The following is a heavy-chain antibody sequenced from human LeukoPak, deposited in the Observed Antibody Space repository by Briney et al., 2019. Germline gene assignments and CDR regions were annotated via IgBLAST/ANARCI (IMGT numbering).Heavy chain of an antibody. CDR1: GFTFSSYW. Sequence: GGSLRLSCAASGFTFSSYWMHWVRQAPGKGLVWVSRISTDGTYTEYADSVKGRFTISRDNAKNSLYLQMNSLRAEDTAVYYCARDPPRYCSSTSCYTNWGQGTLVTVSS. D-gene: IGHD2-2*02. CDR3: ARDPPRYCSSTSCYTN. J-gene: IGHJ4*02. CDR2: ISTDGTYT. V-gene: IGHV3-74*03.